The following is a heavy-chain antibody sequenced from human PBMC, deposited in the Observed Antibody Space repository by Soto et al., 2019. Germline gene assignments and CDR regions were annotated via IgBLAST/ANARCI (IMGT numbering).Heavy chain of an antibody. J-gene: IGHJ6*02. V-gene: IGHV3-9*01. Sequence: PGGSLRLSCAASGFTFDDYAMHWVRQAPGKGLEWVSGISWNSGSIGYADSVKGRFTTSRDNAKNSLYLQMNSLRAEDTALYYCAKANSVAGYYYYGMDVWGQGTTVTVSS. CDR3: AKANSVAGYYYYGMDV. CDR2: ISWNSGSI. D-gene: IGHD6-19*01. CDR1: GFTFDDYA.